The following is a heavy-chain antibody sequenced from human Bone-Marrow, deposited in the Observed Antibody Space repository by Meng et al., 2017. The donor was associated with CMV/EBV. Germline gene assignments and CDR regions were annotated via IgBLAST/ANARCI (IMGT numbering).Heavy chain of an antibody. Sequence: GESLKIPCAASGFTFSDYYMSWIRQAPGKGLEWVSYISSSGSTIYYADSVKGRFTISRDNAKNSLYLQMNSLRAEDTAVYYCARDFRDPIVVVPAAPTSVRFDPWGQGTLVTVSS. CDR2: ISSSGSTI. V-gene: IGHV3-11*04. J-gene: IGHJ5*02. D-gene: IGHD2-2*01. CDR3: ARDFRDPIVVVPAAPTSVRFDP. CDR1: GFTFSDYY.